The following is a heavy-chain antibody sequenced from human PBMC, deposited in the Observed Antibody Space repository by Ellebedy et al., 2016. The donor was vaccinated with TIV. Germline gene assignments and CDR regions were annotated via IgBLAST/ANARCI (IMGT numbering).Heavy chain of an antibody. CDR1: GFTFSNFA. J-gene: IGHJ6*02. Sequence: GESLKISXAASGFTFSNFAMSWVRQAPGKGLEWVSVISGSGGNTNYANSVKGRFTISRDNSKNTVVLQMNSLRAEDTATYFCAKDLRLTSYYYYGMDVWGRGTTVTVSS. CDR3: AKDLRLTSYYYYGMDV. CDR2: ISGSGGNT. D-gene: IGHD6-19*01. V-gene: IGHV3-23*01.